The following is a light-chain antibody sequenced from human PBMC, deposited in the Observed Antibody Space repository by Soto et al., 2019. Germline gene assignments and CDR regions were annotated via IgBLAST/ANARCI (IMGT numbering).Light chain of an antibody. Sequence: QPVLTQSSSASASLGSSVKLTCTLSSGHSSYIIAWHQQQPGKAPRYLMKLEGSGSYNKGSGVPDRFSGSSSGADRYLTIYNLQFEDEANYYCETWDSNTRVCGGGTKLTVL. V-gene: IGLV4-60*02. CDR1: SGHSSYI. J-gene: IGLJ2*01. CDR2: LEGSGSY. CDR3: ETWDSNTRV.